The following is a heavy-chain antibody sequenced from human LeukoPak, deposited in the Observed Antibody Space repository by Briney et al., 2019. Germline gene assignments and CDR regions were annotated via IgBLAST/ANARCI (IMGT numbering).Heavy chain of an antibody. D-gene: IGHD1-26*01. V-gene: IGHV4-4*07. CDR1: GGSISSYY. J-gene: IGHJ4*02. Sequence: PETLSLTCTVSGGSISSYYWSWIRQPAGKGLEWIGRIYTSGSTNYNPSLKSRVTMSVDTSKNQFSLKLSSVTAADTAVYYCARDIRMWEPQGGYYFDYWGQGTLVTVSS. CDR2: IYTSGST. CDR3: ARDIRMWEPQGGYYFDY.